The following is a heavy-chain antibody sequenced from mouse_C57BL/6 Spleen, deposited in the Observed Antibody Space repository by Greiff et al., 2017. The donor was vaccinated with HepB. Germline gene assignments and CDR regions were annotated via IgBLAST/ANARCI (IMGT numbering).Heavy chain of an antibody. Sequence: VHVKQSGAELVRPGASVKLSCTASGFNIKDDYMHWVKQRPEQGLEWIGWIDPENGDTEYASKFQGKATITADTSSNTAYLQLSSLTSEDTAVYYCTTVTTVVATRGYWYFDVWGTGTTVTVSS. V-gene: IGHV14-4*01. CDR2: IDPENGDT. D-gene: IGHD1-1*01. CDR1: GFNIKDDY. CDR3: TTVTTVVATRGYWYFDV. J-gene: IGHJ1*03.